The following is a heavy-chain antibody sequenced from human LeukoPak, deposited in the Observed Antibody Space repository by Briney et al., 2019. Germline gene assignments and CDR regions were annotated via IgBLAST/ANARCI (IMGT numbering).Heavy chain of an antibody. CDR3: AREGYYYDSSGYYDAFDI. CDR1: GSTFSSYS. D-gene: IGHD3-22*01. V-gene: IGHV3-21*01. J-gene: IGHJ3*02. Sequence: GGSLRLSCAASGSTFSSYSMNWVRQAPGKGLEWVSSISSSSSYIYYADSVKGRFTISRDNAKNSLYLQMNSLRAEDAAVYYCAREGYYYDSSGYYDAFDIWGQGTMVTVSS. CDR2: ISSSSSYI.